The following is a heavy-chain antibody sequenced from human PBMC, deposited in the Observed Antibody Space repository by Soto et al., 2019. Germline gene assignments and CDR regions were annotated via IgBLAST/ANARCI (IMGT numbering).Heavy chain of an antibody. J-gene: IGHJ4*02. Sequence: VGSLSLSSAASGFTFSSYSMNLVRQAPGKGLEWVSYISSSGTTMYYADSVKGRFTISRDSAKNSLYLQMNSLRAEDTAVYYCARGAETGYSGVDYWGQGPLVTVSS. CDR1: GFTFSSYS. CDR2: ISSSGTTM. CDR3: ARGAETGYSGVDY. V-gene: IGHV3-48*01. D-gene: IGHD6-25*01.